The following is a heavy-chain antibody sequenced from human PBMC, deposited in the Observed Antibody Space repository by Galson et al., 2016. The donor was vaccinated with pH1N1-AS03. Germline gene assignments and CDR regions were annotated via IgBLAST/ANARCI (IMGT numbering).Heavy chain of an antibody. CDR1: GYTFTTYG. J-gene: IGHJ3*02. CDR3: ARIRVRDSDSAFDI. V-gene: IGHV1-18*04. D-gene: IGHD3-10*01. CDR2: INPYNGNT. Sequence: QSGAEVKKPGESLRISCKASGYTFTTYGLTWVRQAPGQGLEWMAWINPYNGNTNYAQRFQGRLTMTTDTSTSTAYMELRSLRSDDTAVYYCARIRVRDSDSAFDIWGQGTMVTVSS.